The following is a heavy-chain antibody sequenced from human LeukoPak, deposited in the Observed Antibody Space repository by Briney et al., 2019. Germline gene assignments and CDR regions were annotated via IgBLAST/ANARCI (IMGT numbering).Heavy chain of an antibody. CDR2: IWYDGSNK. Sequence: GRSLRLSCAASGFTFSSYGMPWVRQAPGKGLEWVAVIWYDGSNKYYADSVKGRFTISRDNSKNTLYLQMNSLRAEDTAVYYCARASPIVPDYFDYWGQGTLVTVSS. V-gene: IGHV3-33*01. CDR1: GFTFSSYG. J-gene: IGHJ4*02. CDR3: ARASPIVPDYFDY. D-gene: IGHD3-22*01.